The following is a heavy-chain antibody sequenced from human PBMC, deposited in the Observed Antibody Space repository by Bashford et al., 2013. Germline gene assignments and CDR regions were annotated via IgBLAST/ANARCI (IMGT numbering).Heavy chain of an antibody. V-gene: IGHV3-30*04. D-gene: IGHD6-19*01. Sequence: GGSLRLSCEVSGLTLSNWVFHWVRQAPGKGLEWVALISVDGSNREYVDSVKGRFTISRDTSQNMVSLQMDSLRGEDTAVYYCAREWGSSGRAGYFDYWGQGTPVTVSS. CDR2: ISVDGSNR. CDR1: GLTLSNWV. J-gene: IGHJ4*02. CDR3: AREWGSSGRAGYFDY.